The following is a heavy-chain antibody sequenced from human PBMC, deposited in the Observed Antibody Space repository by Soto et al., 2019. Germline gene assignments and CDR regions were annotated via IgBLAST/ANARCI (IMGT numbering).Heavy chain of an antibody. D-gene: IGHD2-21*02. J-gene: IGHJ4*02. Sequence: PLDTLSLTCIVSGESISSSSYNWGWIRQPPGKGLEWIGSIYYSGRTYYNPSFKSRVTISIDTSKNQFSLKLSSVTATDTAVYYCARQRTTVVTQAYFDHWGQGALVTVS. CDR3: ARQRTTVVTQAYFDH. CDR2: IYYSGRT. V-gene: IGHV4-39*01. CDR1: GESISSSSYN.